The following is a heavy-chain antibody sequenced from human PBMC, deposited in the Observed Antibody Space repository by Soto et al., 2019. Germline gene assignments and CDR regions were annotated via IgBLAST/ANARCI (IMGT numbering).Heavy chain of an antibody. V-gene: IGHV1-2*02. CDR2: INPATGAA. D-gene: IGHD3-3*01. J-gene: IGHJ3*02. CDR3: ARGGEVGVAGSAAFDM. CDR1: GYPVTAYY. Sequence: QLHLVQSGAVVKKPGASVTVSCSASGYPVTAYYMHWVRQAPGRGLEWMGGINPATGAAKYTQTFQGRVTMTRDTSTSTVFMELSGLTSEDTALFYFARGGEVGVAGSAAFDMWVQGTLVTVTS.